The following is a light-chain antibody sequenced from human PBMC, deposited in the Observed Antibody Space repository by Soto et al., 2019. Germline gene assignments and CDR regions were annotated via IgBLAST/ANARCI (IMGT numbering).Light chain of an antibody. Sequence: QSALTQPASVSGSPGQSITISCTGSSRDIGAFNYVAWYQQHPGKAPKLIIHGVTNRPSGVSSRFSGSKSDYTASLTISGLQAEDEADYYCSSYTTAFFYVFGTGTKV. CDR3: SSYTTAFFYV. CDR1: SRDIGAFNY. CDR2: GVT. J-gene: IGLJ1*01. V-gene: IGLV2-14*01.